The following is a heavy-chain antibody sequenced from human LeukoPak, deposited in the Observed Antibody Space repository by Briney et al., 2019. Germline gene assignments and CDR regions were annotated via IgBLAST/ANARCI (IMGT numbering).Heavy chain of an antibody. CDR2: ISSSYTYI. CDR1: GFTFNTYN. Sequence: GGSLRLSCAASGFTFNTYNVNWVRQAPGKGLEWVSSISSSYTYINYADSVKGRFTISRDNAKNSLYLQMNSLRAEDTAVYYCAKEARFGEYYYDYWGQGTLVTVSS. J-gene: IGHJ4*02. CDR3: AKEARFGEYYYDY. D-gene: IGHD3-10*01. V-gene: IGHV3-21*01.